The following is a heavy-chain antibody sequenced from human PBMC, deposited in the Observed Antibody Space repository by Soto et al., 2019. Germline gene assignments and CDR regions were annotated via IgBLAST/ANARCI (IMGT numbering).Heavy chain of an antibody. CDR2: IYYSGST. CDR1: GGSISSSSYY. Sequence: SETLSLTCTVSGGSISSSSYYWSWIRQPPGKGLEWIGYIYYSGSTNYNPSLKSRVTISVDTSKNQFSLKLSSVTAADTAVYYCARQYGGNFDYWGQGTLVTVSS. D-gene: IGHD1-26*01. V-gene: IGHV4-61*01. J-gene: IGHJ4*02. CDR3: ARQYGGNFDY.